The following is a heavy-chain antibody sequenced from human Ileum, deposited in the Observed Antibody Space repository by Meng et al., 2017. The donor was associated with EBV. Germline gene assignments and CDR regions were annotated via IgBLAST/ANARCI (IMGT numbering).Heavy chain of an antibody. V-gene: IGHV6-1*01. CDR2: TYRRSRWYY. CDR3: ATSRIAKFDR. J-gene: IGHJ5*02. CDR1: GDSVSSDKTA. Sequence: QFQLQESGPGLVQPSQSLSLSCVISGDSVSSDKTAWNWIRQSPSRGLEWLGRTYRRSRWYYDYALSVKSRINISPDTSKNQVSLQLNSVTDEDTGIYYCATSRIAKFDRWGQGTLVTVSS.